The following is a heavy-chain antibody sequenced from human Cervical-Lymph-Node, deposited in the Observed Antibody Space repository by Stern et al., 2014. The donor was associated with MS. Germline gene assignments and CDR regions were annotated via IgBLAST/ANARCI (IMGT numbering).Heavy chain of an antibody. V-gene: IGHV1-69*01. CDR1: GGTFSNSV. Sequence: VQLVQSGAEVKRPGSSVKVSCKAAGGTFSNSVISWVRQAPGQGLEWMGGIILMLGTSNYARKFQGRVPITADALTSPVYMGGGSLRSEDTAVYYCAGERPRSRHYDSSYYGMDVWGQGTTVLVSS. CDR2: IILMLGTS. J-gene: IGHJ6*02. CDR3: AGERPRSRHYDSSYYGMDV. D-gene: IGHD3-22*01.